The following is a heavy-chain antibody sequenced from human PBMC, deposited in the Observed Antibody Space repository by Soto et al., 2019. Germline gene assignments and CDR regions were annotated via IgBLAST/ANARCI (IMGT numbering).Heavy chain of an antibody. CDR1: GFTFSSYA. D-gene: IGHD6-19*01. CDR3: ARWGIAVAEHDAFDI. CDR2: ISYDGSNK. Sequence: GGSLRLSCAASGFTFSSYAMHWVRQAPGKGLEWVAVISYDGSNKYYADSVKGRFTISRDNSKNTLYLQMNSLRAEDTAVYYCARWGIAVAEHDAFDIWGQGTMVTVSS. J-gene: IGHJ3*02. V-gene: IGHV3-30-3*01.